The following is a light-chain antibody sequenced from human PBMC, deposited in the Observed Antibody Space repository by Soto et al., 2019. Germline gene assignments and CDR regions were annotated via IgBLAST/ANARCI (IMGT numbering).Light chain of an antibody. CDR2: EVN. CDR1: SSDVGNYNY. Sequence: QSALTQPASVSGFPGQSITISCTGTSSDVGNYNYVSWYQQHPGKAPRLMIYEVNNRPSGVSGRFSGSKSGNTASLTISGLQYEDEADYYCNLYTSSSTVVFGGGTKLTVL. V-gene: IGLV2-14*01. J-gene: IGLJ2*01. CDR3: NLYTSSSTVV.